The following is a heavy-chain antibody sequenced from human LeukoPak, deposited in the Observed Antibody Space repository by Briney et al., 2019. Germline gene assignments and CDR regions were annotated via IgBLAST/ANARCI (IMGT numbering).Heavy chain of an antibody. CDR2: ISSSSSTI. CDR3: AKMGSWGSNGVDY. J-gene: IGHJ4*02. Sequence: QPGGSLRLSCAASGFTFSSYSMNWVRQAPGKGLEWVSYISSSSSTIYYADSVKGRFTISRDNAKNSLYLQMNSLRAEDTALYYCAKMGSWGSNGVDYWGQGTLVTVSS. V-gene: IGHV3-48*01. CDR1: GFTFSSYS. D-gene: IGHD3-10*01.